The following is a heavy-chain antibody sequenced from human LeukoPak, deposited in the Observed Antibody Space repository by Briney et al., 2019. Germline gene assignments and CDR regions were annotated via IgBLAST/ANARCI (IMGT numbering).Heavy chain of an antibody. CDR1: GYTFTSYY. D-gene: IGHD4-17*01. Sequence: ASVKVSCKASGYTFTSYYMYWVRQAPGQGLEWMGIINPSGGSTSYAQKFQGRVTMTRDTSTSTVYMELSSLRSEDTAVYYCARERTVTTSSHGMDVWGQGTTVTVSS. V-gene: IGHV1-46*01. CDR3: ARERTVTTSSHGMDV. J-gene: IGHJ6*02. CDR2: INPSGGST.